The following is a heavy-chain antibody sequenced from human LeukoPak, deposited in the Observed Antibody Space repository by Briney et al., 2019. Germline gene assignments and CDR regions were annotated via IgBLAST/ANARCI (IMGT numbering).Heavy chain of an antibody. Sequence: GGSLRLSCAASGFTFTSYSMSWVRQAPGKGLEWVSGTSDRGDYTYYADSVKGRFTISRDSSKNTLFLQMNSLRAEDTALYFCARKAQYDGHYPLDYWGQGTLVTVSS. CDR2: TSDRGDYT. CDR3: ARKAQYDGHYPLDY. J-gene: IGHJ4*02. CDR1: GFTFTSYS. D-gene: IGHD3-16*01. V-gene: IGHV3-23*01.